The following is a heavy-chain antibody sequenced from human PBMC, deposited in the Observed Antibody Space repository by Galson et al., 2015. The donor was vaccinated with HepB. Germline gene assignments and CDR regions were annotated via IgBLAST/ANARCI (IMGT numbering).Heavy chain of an antibody. CDR2: INTDGSSA. V-gene: IGHV3-74*01. CDR3: ISSYWGAPNY. D-gene: IGHD3-10*01. J-gene: IGHJ4*02. Sequence: SLRLSCAASGFTFRSYAVSWVRQAPGKGLEWVSRINTDGSSATYADSVKGRFTISRDNAKNTLYLQMNSLRAEDTAVYYCISSYWGAPNYWGQGTLVTVSS. CDR1: GFTFRSYA.